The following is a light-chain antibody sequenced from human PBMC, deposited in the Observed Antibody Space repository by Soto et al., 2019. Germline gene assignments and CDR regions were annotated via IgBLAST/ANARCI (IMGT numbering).Light chain of an antibody. Sequence: EIVLTQSPSTLSLSPGERATPSCRASQSVSSNLAWYQQKPGQAPRLLIYGASSRATGIPDRFSGSGSGTDFTLTISRLEPEDFAVYYCQQYGSSLWTFGQGTKVDI. V-gene: IGKV3-20*01. CDR2: GAS. J-gene: IGKJ1*01. CDR1: QSVSSN. CDR3: QQYGSSLWT.